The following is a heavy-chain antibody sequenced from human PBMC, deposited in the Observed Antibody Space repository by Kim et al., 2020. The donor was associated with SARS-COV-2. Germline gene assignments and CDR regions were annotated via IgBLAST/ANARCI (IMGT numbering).Heavy chain of an antibody. Sequence: ASVKVSCKASGYTFTSYYMHWVRQAPGQGLEWMGIINPSGGSTSYAQKFQGRVTMTRDTSTSTVYMELSSLRSEDTAVYYCAREPYGSATVTPGDAFDIWGQGTMVTVSS. J-gene: IGHJ3*02. D-gene: IGHD4-17*01. CDR3: AREPYGSATVTPGDAFDI. V-gene: IGHV1-46*01. CDR1: GYTFTSYY. CDR2: INPSGGST.